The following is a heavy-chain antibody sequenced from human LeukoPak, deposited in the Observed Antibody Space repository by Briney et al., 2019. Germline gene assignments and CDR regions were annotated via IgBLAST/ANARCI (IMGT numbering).Heavy chain of an antibody. CDR1: GDSVSSNIVA. CDR3: ARGGGYCSADCYDY. V-gene: IGHV6-1*01. Sequence: SQTLSLTCAISGDSVSSNIVAWNWIRQSPSGGLEWLGRTYYRSKWHNDYAVSVKSRITVSPDTSKNQFSLQLNSVTPEDTAVCYCARGGGYCSADCYDYWGQGTLVTVSS. CDR2: TYYRSKWHN. D-gene: IGHD2-15*01. J-gene: IGHJ4*02.